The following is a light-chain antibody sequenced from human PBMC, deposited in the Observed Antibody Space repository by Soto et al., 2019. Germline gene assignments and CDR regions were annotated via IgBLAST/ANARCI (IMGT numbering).Light chain of an antibody. J-gene: IGKJ5*01. CDR2: GAS. V-gene: IGKV3-20*01. CDR3: QQYGSSPIT. CDR1: QSVSSSY. Sequence: EIVLTQSPGTLSFSPGEIATLSCSASQSVSSSYLAWYQQKPGQAPRLLIHGASSRATGIPDRISGSGSGTDFTLTISRLEPEDFAVYYCQQYGSSPITFGQGTRLEIK.